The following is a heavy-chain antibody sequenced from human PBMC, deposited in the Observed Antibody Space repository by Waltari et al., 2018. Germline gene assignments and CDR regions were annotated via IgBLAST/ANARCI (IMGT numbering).Heavy chain of an antibody. Sequence: QVQLQESGPGLVKPSETLSLTCPVSGVSISTYFWTWIRQSPGTGLEWIGYVYESRSTNYNPSLKSRVTISADTSKNQFSLNLNSVTAADTAVYYCARGRGPGHFFDYWGQGILVTVSP. CDR2: VYESRST. CDR3: ARGRGPGHFFDY. J-gene: IGHJ4*02. V-gene: IGHV4-59*01. D-gene: IGHD1-1*01. CDR1: GVSISTYF.